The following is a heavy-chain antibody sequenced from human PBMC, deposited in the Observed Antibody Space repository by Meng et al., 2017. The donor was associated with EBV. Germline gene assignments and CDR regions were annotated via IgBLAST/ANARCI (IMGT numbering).Heavy chain of an antibody. CDR1: GDNLTNFG. Sequence: QVVLVQSGAEVEKPGSSVMVSCSVSGDNLTNFGSSWVRQAPGQGLEWMGDITPVFGIANYAEIFQGGVTISADTSTRTAYMDLSSLRSDDTAVYYCVRDLWLRIGECVWGQGTLVTVSS. J-gene: IGHJ4*02. D-gene: IGHD5-12*01. CDR2: ITPVFGIA. CDR3: VRDLWLRIGECV. V-gene: IGHV1-69*17.